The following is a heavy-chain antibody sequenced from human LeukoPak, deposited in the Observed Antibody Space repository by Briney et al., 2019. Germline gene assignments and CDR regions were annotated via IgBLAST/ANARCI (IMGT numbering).Heavy chain of an antibody. CDR2: IYYSGST. CDR3: ASAIYTVAGFDY. D-gene: IGHD6-19*01. J-gene: IGHJ4*02. V-gene: IGHV4-39*01. Sequence: SETLSLTCTVSGGSISSSSYYWGWIRQPPGKGLEWIGSIYYSGSTYYNPSLKSRVTISVDTSKNQFSLKLSSVTAADTAVYYCASAIYTVAGFDYWGQGTLVTVPS. CDR1: GGSISSSSYY.